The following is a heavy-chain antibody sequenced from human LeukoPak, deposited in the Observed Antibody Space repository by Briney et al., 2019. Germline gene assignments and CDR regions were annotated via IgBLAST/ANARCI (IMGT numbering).Heavy chain of an antibody. CDR1: GGSIRSYY. J-gene: IGHJ3*02. CDR2: IYYSGST. V-gene: IGHV4-59*01. CDR3: ARGEVVSGFAFDI. D-gene: IGHD3-22*01. Sequence: SETLSLTCTVSGGSIRSYYWSWIRQPPAKGREWIGYIYYSGSTNYNPSLQGRVTISVDTSKNQFSPKLTSVTASATAVDYCARGEVVSGFAFDIWGQGTMVTVSS.